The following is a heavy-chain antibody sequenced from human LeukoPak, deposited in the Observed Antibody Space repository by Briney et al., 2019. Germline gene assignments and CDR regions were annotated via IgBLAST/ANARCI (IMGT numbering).Heavy chain of an antibody. J-gene: IGHJ6*02. CDR3: ARDQVSYYDSRDSYYYYGMDV. Sequence: ASVTVSCKASGYTFTSYYMHWVRQAPGQGLEWMGIINPSGGSTSYAQKFQGRVTMTRDTSTSTVYMELSSLRSEDTAVYYCARDQVSYYDSRDSYYYYGMDVWGQGTTVTVSS. CDR2: INPSGGST. CDR1: GYTFTSYY. D-gene: IGHD3-22*01. V-gene: IGHV1-46*01.